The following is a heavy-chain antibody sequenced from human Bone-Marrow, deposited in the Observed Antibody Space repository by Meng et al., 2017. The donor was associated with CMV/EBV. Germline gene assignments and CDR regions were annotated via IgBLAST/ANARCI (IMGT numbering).Heavy chain of an antibody. CDR3: ARVKKGMAMFDY. V-gene: IGHV4-39*07. CDR2: IYYSGST. J-gene: IGHJ4*02. Sequence: QLQLQESGPGLVKPSETLSLTCTVSGGSISSSSYYWGWIRQPPGKGLEWIGSIYYSGSTYYNPSLKSRVTISVDTSKNQFSLKLSSVTAADTAVYYCARVKKGMAMFDYWGQGTLVTVFS. CDR1: GGSISSSSYY. D-gene: IGHD6-13*01.